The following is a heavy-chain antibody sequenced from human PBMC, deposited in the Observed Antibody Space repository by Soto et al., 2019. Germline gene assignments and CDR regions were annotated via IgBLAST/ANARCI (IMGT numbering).Heavy chain of an antibody. D-gene: IGHD2-2*01. J-gene: IGHJ6*02. Sequence: ASVKVSCKASGFTLTNYVLHWVRQAPGQRLEWMGWSNGGNGDTKYSQKFQGRVTITRDTSASTAYMELSSLRSEDTAVYYCARVGYQYYYGMDVWG. V-gene: IGHV1-3*01. CDR3: ARVGYQYYYGMDV. CDR1: GFTLTNYV. CDR2: SNGGNGDT.